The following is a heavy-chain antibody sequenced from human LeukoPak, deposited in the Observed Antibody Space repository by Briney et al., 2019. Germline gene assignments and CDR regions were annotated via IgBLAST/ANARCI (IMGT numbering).Heavy chain of an antibody. CDR1: GGTFSSYA. CDR3: ASRLGSGSSNNWFDP. CDR2: IIPIFGTA. J-gene: IGHJ5*02. Sequence: GASVRVSCKASGGTFSSYAISWVRQAPGQGLEWMGGIIPIFGTAHYAQKFQGRVTITADESTSTAYMELSSLRSEDTAVYYCASRLGSGSSNNWFDPWGQGTLVTVSS. D-gene: IGHD3-10*01. V-gene: IGHV1-69*13.